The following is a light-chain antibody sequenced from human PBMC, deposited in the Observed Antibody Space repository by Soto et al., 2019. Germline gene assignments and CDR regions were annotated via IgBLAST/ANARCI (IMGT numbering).Light chain of an antibody. CDR3: AAWDDSLKGVV. J-gene: IGLJ2*01. CDR1: NSNIGSNA. CDR2: GNN. Sequence: QSVLTQPPSASGTPGQGVAISCSGSNSNIGSNAVNWYQQLPGTAPKRLISGNNQRPSGVPDRFSGFKSGTSAFLAISGLQSEDEADYYCAAWDDSLKGVVFGGGTKLTVL. V-gene: IGLV1-44*01.